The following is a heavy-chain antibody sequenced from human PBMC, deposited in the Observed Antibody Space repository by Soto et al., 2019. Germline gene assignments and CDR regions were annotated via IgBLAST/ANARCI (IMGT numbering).Heavy chain of an antibody. V-gene: IGHV3-21*01. CDR2: ISSSGSFM. D-gene: IGHD1-7*01. J-gene: IGHJ5*01. Sequence: PGGSLRLSCAASGFSFSSDSMGWVRQAPGKGLEWVASISSSGSFMNYADSVKGRFTISRDNAKNSLYLQMRSLKDEDTAVYYCARDPPSATTLYWFDSWVQGTLVTVSS. CDR3: ARDPPSATTLYWFDS. CDR1: GFSFSSDS.